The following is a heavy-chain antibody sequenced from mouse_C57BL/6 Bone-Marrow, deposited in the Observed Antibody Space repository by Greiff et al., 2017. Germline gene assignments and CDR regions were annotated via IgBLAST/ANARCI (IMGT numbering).Heavy chain of an antibody. CDR1: GFSLTSYG. Sequence: VQLQQSGPGLVQPSQSLSITCTVSGFSLTSYGVHWVRQSPGKGLEWLGVIWRGGSTDYNAAFMSRLSITKDNSKSQVFFKMNSLQADETAIYYGAPSYDGSRDYAMDYWGEGTSVTVSS. V-gene: IGHV2-5*01. CDR2: IWRGGST. J-gene: IGHJ4*01. D-gene: IGHD1-1*01. CDR3: APSYDGSRDYAMDY.